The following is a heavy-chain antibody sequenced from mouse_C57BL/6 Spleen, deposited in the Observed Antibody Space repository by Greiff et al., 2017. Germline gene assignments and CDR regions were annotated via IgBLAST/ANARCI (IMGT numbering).Heavy chain of an antibody. Sequence: VQLQQSGPVLVKPGASVKMSCKASGYTFTDYYMNWVKQSHGKSLEWIGVINPYNGGTSYNQKFKGKATLTVDKSSSTAYMELNSLTSEDSAVYYCARGYDGYYVFDYWGQGTTLTVSS. CDR1: GYTFTDYY. CDR2: INPYNGGT. V-gene: IGHV1-19*01. CDR3: ARGYDGYYVFDY. D-gene: IGHD2-3*01. J-gene: IGHJ2*01.